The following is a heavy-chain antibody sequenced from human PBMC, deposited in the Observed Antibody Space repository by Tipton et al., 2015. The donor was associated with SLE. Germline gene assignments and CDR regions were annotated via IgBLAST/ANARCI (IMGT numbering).Heavy chain of an antibody. CDR3: ARNLGPEWMATKRGYFDL. CDR2: MYYSGNT. V-gene: IGHV4-39*01. J-gene: IGHJ2*01. D-gene: IGHD5-24*01. CDR1: GGSITSSSYY. Sequence: TLSLTCSLSGGSITSSSYYWGWIRRPPGKGLEWIGSMYYSGNTYYNPSLKTRVTISVDTSKNQFSLKLSSVTAADTAVYYCARNLGPEWMATKRGYFDLWGRGTLVSVSS.